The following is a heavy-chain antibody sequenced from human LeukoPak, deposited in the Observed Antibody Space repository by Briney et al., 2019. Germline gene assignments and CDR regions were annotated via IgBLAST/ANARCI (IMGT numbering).Heavy chain of an antibody. CDR2: IIPIFGTA. D-gene: IGHD2-2*01. Sequence: ASVKVSCKASGGTFSSYAISWVRQAPGQGLEWMGGIIPIFGTANYARKFQGRVTITTDEAKSTAYMELSSLRSEDTAVYYCARSGCSSTSCYGGGTDYWGQGTLVTVSS. CDR1: GGTFSSYA. V-gene: IGHV1-69*05. J-gene: IGHJ4*02. CDR3: ARSGCSSTSCYGGGTDY.